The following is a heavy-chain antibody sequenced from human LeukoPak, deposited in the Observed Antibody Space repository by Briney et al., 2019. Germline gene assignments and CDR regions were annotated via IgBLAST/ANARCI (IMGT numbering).Heavy chain of an antibody. CDR2: FTNHHTT. CDR1: GFTFSIYA. Sequence: PGGSLRLSCEASGFTFSIYAMTWVRQAPGKGLEWVSTFTNHHTTYYTDSVKGRFTISRDNSKNTLYLQMDSVRPEDTAVYYCAKEGYGILTGYRTNWFDPWGQGTLVTVSS. V-gene: IGHV3-23*01. J-gene: IGHJ5*02. CDR3: AKEGYGILTGYRTNWFDP. D-gene: IGHD3-9*01.